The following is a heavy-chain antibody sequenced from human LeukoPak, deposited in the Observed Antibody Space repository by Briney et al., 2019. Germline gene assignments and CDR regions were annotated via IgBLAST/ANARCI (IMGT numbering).Heavy chain of an antibody. CDR3: ARASILDAFDI. J-gene: IGHJ3*02. CDR1: GFTFSSYW. V-gene: IGHV3-74*01. CDR2: INSDGSST. D-gene: IGHD6-6*01. Sequence: GGSLRLSCAASGFTFSSYWMHWVRQAPGKGLVWVSRINSDGSSTSYADSVKGRFTISRDNAKNTLYLQMNSLRAEDTAVYYCARASILDAFDIWGQGTMVTVSS.